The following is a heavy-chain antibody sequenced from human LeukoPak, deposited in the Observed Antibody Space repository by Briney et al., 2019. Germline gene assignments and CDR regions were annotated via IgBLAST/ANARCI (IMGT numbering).Heavy chain of an antibody. D-gene: IGHD1-1*01. J-gene: IGHJ4*02. CDR1: AFTFSSYS. CDR2: ISSSSSYI. CDR3: ARGSARSIVARPKRYYFDY. Sequence: PGGSLRLSCAASAFTFSSYSMNLVRQAPGKGLEWVSSISSSSSYIYYADSVKGRFTISRDNAKNSLYLQMNSLRAEDTAVYYCARGSARSIVARPKRYYFDYWGQGTLVTVSS. V-gene: IGHV3-21*01.